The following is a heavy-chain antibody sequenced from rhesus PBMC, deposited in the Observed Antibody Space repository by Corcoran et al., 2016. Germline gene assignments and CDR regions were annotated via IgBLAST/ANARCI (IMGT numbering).Heavy chain of an antibody. V-gene: IGHV4-76*01. Sequence: QVQLQESGPGVVKPSETLSLTCAVSGYSISSGYDWSWIRQPPGKGLEWIGYIYGSSGSTNYNPSLKNRGTISKDTSKNQFSLKLSSVTAADTAVYYCARDRTTVGYFDYWGQGVLVTVSS. CDR1: GYSISSGYD. J-gene: IGHJ4*01. D-gene: IGHD4-29*01. CDR2: IYGSSGST. CDR3: ARDRTTVGYFDY.